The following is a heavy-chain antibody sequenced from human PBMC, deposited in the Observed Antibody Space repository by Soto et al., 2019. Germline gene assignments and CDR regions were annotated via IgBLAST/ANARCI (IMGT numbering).Heavy chain of an antibody. CDR1: GFTFKRFA. D-gene: IGHD6-19*01. Sequence: PGGSLRLSCAASGFTFKRFAMSWVRRAPGKGLEWVSGISGSAGSTFYADSVKGRFTISRDNSKNTLYLQMDSLRAEDTALYHCSKDLWTDIEVTGSLDYWGQGTQVTVSS. V-gene: IGHV3-23*01. J-gene: IGHJ4*02. CDR2: ISGSAGST. CDR3: SKDLWTDIEVTGSLDY.